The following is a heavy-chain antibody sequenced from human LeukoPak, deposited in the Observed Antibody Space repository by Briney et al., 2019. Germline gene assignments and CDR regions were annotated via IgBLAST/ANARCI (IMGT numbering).Heavy chain of an antibody. CDR2: ISSSSSYI. CDR1: GFTFSSYS. D-gene: IGHD3-22*01. J-gene: IGHJ4*01. Sequence: GGSLRLSCAASGFTFSSYSMNWVRQAPGKGLEWVSSISSSSSYIYYADSVKGRFTISRDNAKNSLYLQMNSLRAEDTAVYYCARDRRAIYYYDSSGYYTPHFDYWGQGTLVTVSS. V-gene: IGHV3-21*01. CDR3: ARDRRAIYYYDSSGYYTPHFDY.